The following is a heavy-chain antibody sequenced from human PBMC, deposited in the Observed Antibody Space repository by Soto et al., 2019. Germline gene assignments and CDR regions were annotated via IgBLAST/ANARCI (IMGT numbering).Heavy chain of an antibody. Sequence: QVLMKESGPGLVKPSGTLFLTCTVSGASINSANWWVWVRQPPGKGLEWIGEIYHIGSTTYNPSLKSRATISVDKSKNQFSLKVTSVTAADTGVYYCAKRYDFWSGRWYGLGVWGQGTTVTVSS. CDR2: IYHIGST. CDR3: AKRYDFWSGRWYGLGV. CDR1: GASINSANW. J-gene: IGHJ6*02. V-gene: IGHV4-4*02. D-gene: IGHD3-3*01.